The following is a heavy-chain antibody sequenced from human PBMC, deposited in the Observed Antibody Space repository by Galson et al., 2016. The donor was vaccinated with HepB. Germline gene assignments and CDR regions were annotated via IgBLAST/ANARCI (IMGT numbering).Heavy chain of an antibody. CDR2: ISFDGKAD. CDR1: GFTFSSYN. D-gene: IGHD1-20*01. Sequence: SLRLSCAASGFTFSSYNMDWGRQAPGKGLEWVARISFDGKADVYADSVKGRFTISRDNSRDTLYLQMNSLTVEDTAVYYCAQEDWDVTGRSAVFWGQGTLVTVSS. CDR3: AQEDWDVTGRSAVF. J-gene: IGHJ4*02. V-gene: IGHV3-30*18.